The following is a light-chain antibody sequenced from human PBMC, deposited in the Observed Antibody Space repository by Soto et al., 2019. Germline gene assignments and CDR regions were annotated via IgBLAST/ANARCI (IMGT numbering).Light chain of an antibody. Sequence: DIPMTQSPSSLSASVRDRVTITCQASQDISNYLNWYQQKPGKAPKILIYDASVLEAGVPSRFSGGGSGTHFTLTISSLQAEDVATYYCQQFDNLPLTFGGGTKVEIK. CDR2: DAS. CDR3: QQFDNLPLT. J-gene: IGKJ4*01. V-gene: IGKV1-33*01. CDR1: QDISNY.